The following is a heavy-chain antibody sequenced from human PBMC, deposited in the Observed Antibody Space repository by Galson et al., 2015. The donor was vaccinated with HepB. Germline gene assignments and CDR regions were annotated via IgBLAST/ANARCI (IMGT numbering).Heavy chain of an antibody. Sequence: SVKVSCKASGYTFTSYGISWVRQAPGQGLEWMGWISAYNGNTNYAQKLQGRVTMTTDTSTSTAYMELRSLRSDDTAVYYCARDLVVVVAATWFDYWGQGTLVTVSS. CDR3: ARDLVVVVAATWFDY. CDR1: GYTFTSYG. CDR2: ISAYNGNT. V-gene: IGHV1-18*04. D-gene: IGHD2-15*01. J-gene: IGHJ4*02.